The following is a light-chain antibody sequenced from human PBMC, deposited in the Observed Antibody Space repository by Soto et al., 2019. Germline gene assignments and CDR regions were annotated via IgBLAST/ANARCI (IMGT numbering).Light chain of an antibody. CDR3: QQYGSSPTT. Sequence: ETVLKKSPATLSVSPGERATLSCRASQSVSSYLAWYQQKPGQAPRLLIYDASNRATGIPDRFSGSGSGTDFTLTISRLEPEDFAVYYCQQYGSSPTTFGQGTKVDIK. V-gene: IGKV3-20*01. CDR1: QSVSSY. CDR2: DAS. J-gene: IGKJ1*01.